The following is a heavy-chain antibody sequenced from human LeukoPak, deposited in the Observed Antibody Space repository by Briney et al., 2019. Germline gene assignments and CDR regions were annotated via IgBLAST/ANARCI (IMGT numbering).Heavy chain of an antibody. Sequence: ASVKVSCKASGYTFTGYYMHWVRQAPGQGLEWMGWINTNTGNPTYAQGFFTGRYVFSLDTSVNTAYLQITGLKADDTAVYYCGRDPKLGIRGYTYGYIDFWGQGTLVTVAS. CDR1: GYTFTGYY. V-gene: IGHV7-4-1*02. J-gene: IGHJ4*02. CDR3: GRDPKLGIRGYTYGYIDF. CDR2: INTNTGNP. D-gene: IGHD5-18*01.